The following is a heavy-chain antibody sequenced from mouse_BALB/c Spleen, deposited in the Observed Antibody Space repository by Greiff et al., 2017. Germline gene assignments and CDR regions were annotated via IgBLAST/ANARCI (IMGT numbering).Heavy chain of an antibody. CDR1: GYTFTSYT. J-gene: IGHJ3*01. Sequence: VQGVESGAELARPGASVKMSCKASGYTFTSYTMHWVKQRPGQGLEWIGYINPSSGYTNYNQKFKDKATLTADKSSSTAYMQLSSLTSEDSAVYYCANGYYDQNWGQGTLVTVSA. CDR2: INPSSGYT. D-gene: IGHD2-4*01. V-gene: IGHV1-4*01. CDR3: ANGYYDQN.